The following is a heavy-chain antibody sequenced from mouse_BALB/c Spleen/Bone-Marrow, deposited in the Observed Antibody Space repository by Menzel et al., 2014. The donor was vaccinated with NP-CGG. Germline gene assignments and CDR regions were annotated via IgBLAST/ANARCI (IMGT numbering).Heavy chain of an antibody. CDR2: VNPYNGGT. CDR3: ARGNYYGNRFAY. CDR1: GYTFTDYY. J-gene: IGHJ3*01. V-gene: IGHV1-19*01. Sequence: AQLQQSGPGLEKPGASVKMSCKASGYTFTDYYMDWVKQSHGESFEWIGRVNPYNGGTSYNQKFKGKATLTVDKSSSTAYMELNSLTSEDSAVYYCARGNYYGNRFAYWRQGTLVTVSA. D-gene: IGHD2-1*01.